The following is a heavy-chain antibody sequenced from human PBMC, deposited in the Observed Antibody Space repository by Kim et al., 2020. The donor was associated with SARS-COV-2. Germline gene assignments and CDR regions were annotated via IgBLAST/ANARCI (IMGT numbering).Heavy chain of an antibody. Sequence: GGSLRLSCAASGFTFSSYSMNWVRQAPGKGLEWVSYISSSSSTIYYADSVKGRFTISRDNAKNSLYLQMNSLRDEDTAVYYCARDTDYDFWSGYNASFDYWGQGPLVTVSS. J-gene: IGHJ4*02. CDR3: ARDTDYDFWSGYNASFDY. D-gene: IGHD3-3*01. CDR1: GFTFSSYS. CDR2: ISSSSSTI. V-gene: IGHV3-48*02.